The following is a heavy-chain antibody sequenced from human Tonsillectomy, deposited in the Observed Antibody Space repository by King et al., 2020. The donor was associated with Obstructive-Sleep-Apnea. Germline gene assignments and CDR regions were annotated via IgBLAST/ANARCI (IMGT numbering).Heavy chain of an antibody. Sequence: VQLVESGGGLVQPGGSLRLSCAAAGFTFSNYWMHWFRQAPGKGLVWVSHINSDESSTNYADSVKGRVTISRDNAKNTVYLQMNSLRAEDTAVYYCARDRGYIPDYWGQGTLVTVSS. CDR3: ARDRGYIPDY. CDR1: GFTFSNYW. J-gene: IGHJ4*02. V-gene: IGHV3-74*01. CDR2: INSDESST. D-gene: IGHD2-2*02.